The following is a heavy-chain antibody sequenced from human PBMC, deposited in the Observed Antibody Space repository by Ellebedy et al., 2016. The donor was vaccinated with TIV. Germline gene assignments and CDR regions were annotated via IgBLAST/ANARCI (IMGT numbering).Heavy chain of an antibody. CDR3: ATGGLRWELLPAYFDY. J-gene: IGHJ4*02. Sequence: AASVQVSCKVSGYTLTELSMHWVRQPPGKGLEWMGGFDPEDGETIYAQKFQGRVTMTEDTSTDTAYMELSSLRSEDTAVYYCATGGLRWELLPAYFDYWGQGTLVTVSS. V-gene: IGHV1-24*01. CDR1: GYTLTELS. CDR2: FDPEDGET. D-gene: IGHD1-26*01.